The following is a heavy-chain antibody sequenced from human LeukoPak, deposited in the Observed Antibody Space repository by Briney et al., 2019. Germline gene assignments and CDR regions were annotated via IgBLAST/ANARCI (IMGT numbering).Heavy chain of an antibody. V-gene: IGHV1-69*13. D-gene: IGHD3-22*01. CDR1: GGTFSSYA. Sequence: SVKVSCTASGGTFSSYAISWVRQAPGQGLEWMGGIIPIFGTANYAQKFQGRVTITADESTSTAYMELSSLRSEDTAVYYCARVVDSSGYYFDYWGQGTLVTVSS. CDR3: ARVVDSSGYYFDY. CDR2: IIPIFGTA. J-gene: IGHJ4*02.